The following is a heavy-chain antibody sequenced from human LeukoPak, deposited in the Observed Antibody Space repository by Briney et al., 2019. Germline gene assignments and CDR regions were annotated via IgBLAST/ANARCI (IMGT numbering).Heavy chain of an antibody. CDR1: GYSISSGYY. V-gene: IGHV4-38-2*02. CDR3: ARGIVVVPAAILREGHFDY. D-gene: IGHD2-2*01. Sequence: SQTLSLTCTVSGYSISSGYYWGWIRQPPGKGLEWIGSIYHSGSTYYNPSLKSRVTISVDTSKNQFSLKLSSVTAADTAVYYCARGIVVVPAAILREGHFDYWGQGTLVTVSS. J-gene: IGHJ4*02. CDR2: IYHSGST.